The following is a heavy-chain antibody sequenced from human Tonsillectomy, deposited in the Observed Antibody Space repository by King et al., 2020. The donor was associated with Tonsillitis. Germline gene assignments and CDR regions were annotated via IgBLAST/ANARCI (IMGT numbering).Heavy chain of an antibody. CDR1: GITFSYSA. D-gene: IGHD3-10*01. CDR2: ISHDESNK. V-gene: IGHV3-30-3*01. CDR3: ARCVGESWFYFYGMDV. Sequence: QLVQSGGGVVQPGRSLRLSCAASGITFSYSAMHWVRQAPGKGLEWVGVISHDESNKYYADSVKGRFTISRDNSKNTLYLQMNSLRPEDTAVCYCARCVGESWFYFYGMDVWGQETTVTVPS. J-gene: IGHJ6*02.